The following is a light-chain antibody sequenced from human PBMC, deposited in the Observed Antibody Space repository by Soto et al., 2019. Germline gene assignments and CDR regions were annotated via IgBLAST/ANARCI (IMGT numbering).Light chain of an antibody. V-gene: IGKV3-20*01. CDR2: GAS. J-gene: IGKJ1*01. CDR1: QSVSNRY. Sequence: EIVLTQSPGTLSLSPGERATLSCRASQSVSNRYLAWYQQKPGQAPRLLIYGASSRATGIPDRFSGSGSGTDFTLTISRLEPEDSAVYYCQQYGRSPWTFGQGTKVDI. CDR3: QQYGRSPWT.